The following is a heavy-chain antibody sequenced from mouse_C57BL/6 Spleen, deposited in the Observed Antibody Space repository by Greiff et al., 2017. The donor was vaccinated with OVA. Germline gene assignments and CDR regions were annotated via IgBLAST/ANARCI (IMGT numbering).Heavy chain of an antibody. D-gene: IGHD2-3*01. V-gene: IGHV1-72*01. CDR3: ARSTRIYDGYYDAMDY. CDR1: GYTFTSYW. Sequence: QVQLKQPGAELVKPGASVKLSCKASGYTFTSYWMHWVKQRPGRGLEWIGRIDPNSGGTKYNEKFKSKATLTVDKPSSTAYMQLSSRTSEDSAVYYCARSTRIYDGYYDAMDYWGQGTSVTVSS. CDR2: IDPNSGGT. J-gene: IGHJ4*01.